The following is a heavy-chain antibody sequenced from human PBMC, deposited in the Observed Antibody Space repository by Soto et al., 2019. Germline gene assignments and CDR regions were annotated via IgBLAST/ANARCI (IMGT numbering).Heavy chain of an antibody. V-gene: IGHV2-70*04. Sequence: SGPTLVNPTQTLTLNCTFSGFSPSTSGMRVSWIRQPPGKALEWLARIDWDDDKFYSTSLKTRLTISKDTSKNQVVLTMTNMDPVDTATYYCARTYSSSSPAFDIWGQGTMVTVSS. D-gene: IGHD6-6*01. CDR2: IDWDDDK. J-gene: IGHJ3*02. CDR1: GFSPSTSGMR. CDR3: ARTYSSSSPAFDI.